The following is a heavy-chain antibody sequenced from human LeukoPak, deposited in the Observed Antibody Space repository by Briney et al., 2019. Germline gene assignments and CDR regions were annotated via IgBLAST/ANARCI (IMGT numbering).Heavy chain of an antibody. D-gene: IGHD6-13*01. CDR2: IRSKAYDGTT. J-gene: IGHJ6*02. V-gene: IGHV3-49*04. CDR1: GFTFGDYA. CDR3: TRAGVSFLAAAYGMDV. Sequence: AGGSLRLSCTASGFTFGDYAMSWVRQAPGKGLEWVGFIRSKAYDGTTKYAASVRGRFSISRDDSKSIVYLQMYSLNSEDTAVYYCTRAGVSFLAAAYGMDVWGQGTTVTVSS.